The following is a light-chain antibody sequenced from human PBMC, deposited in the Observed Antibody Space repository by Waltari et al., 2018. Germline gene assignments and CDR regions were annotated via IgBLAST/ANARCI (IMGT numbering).Light chain of an antibody. CDR3: QQRSNWSGLT. Sequence: EIVLTQSPATLSLSPGERATLSCRASQRVSSYLAWYQQKPGQAPRLLIYDASNRATGIPARLSGSGSGTDFTLTISSLEPEDFAVYYCQQRSNWSGLTFGGGTKVEIK. J-gene: IGKJ4*01. CDR2: DAS. V-gene: IGKV3-11*01. CDR1: QRVSSY.